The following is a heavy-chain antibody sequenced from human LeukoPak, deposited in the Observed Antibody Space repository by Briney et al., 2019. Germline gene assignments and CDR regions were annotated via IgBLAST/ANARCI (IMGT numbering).Heavy chain of an antibody. V-gene: IGHV1-2*02. CDR3: ARLLGKAYVSSWQPFDS. J-gene: IGHJ4*02. D-gene: IGHD6-13*01. Sequence: ASVKVSCKASGYTFTDYHVHWVRQAPGQGLEWMGWMNPKSGGTNYAQKFHGRVTMTRDTSISTAYMELSRLRSDDTAVYYCARLLGKAYVSSWQPFDSWGQGTLVTVSS. CDR2: MNPKSGGT. CDR1: GYTFTDYH.